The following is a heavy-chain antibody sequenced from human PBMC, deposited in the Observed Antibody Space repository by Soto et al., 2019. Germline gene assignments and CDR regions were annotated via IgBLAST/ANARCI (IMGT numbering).Heavy chain of an antibody. CDR3: ARDLGVDDYIWGSYRSDAFDI. Sequence: KPSETLSLTCTVSGGSISSYYWSWIRQPPGKGLEWIGYIYYSGSTNYNPSLKSRVTISVDTSKNQFSLKLSSVTAADTAVYYCARDLGVDDYIWGSYRSDAFDIWGQGTMVTVSS. CDR1: GGSISSYY. D-gene: IGHD3-16*02. J-gene: IGHJ3*02. CDR2: IYYSGST. V-gene: IGHV4-59*01.